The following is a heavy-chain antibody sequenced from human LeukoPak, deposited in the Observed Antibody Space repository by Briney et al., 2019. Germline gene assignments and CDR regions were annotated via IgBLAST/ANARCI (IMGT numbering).Heavy chain of an antibody. J-gene: IGHJ4*02. CDR1: GFTFSDYY. V-gene: IGHV3-11*05. CDR3: ARVPRITMVRGVIMAYYFDY. CDR2: ISSSSSYT. D-gene: IGHD3-10*01. Sequence: PGGSLRLSCAASGFTFSDYYMSWVRQAPGKGLEGVSYISSSSSYTNYADSVKGRFTISRDNAKNSLYLQMNSLRAEDTAVYYCARVPRITMVRGVIMAYYFDYWGQGTLVTVSS.